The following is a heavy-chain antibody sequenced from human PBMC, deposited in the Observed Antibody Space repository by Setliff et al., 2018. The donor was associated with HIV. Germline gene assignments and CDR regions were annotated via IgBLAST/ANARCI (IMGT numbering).Heavy chain of an antibody. CDR3: ARGHYFKDV. Sequence: SETLSLTCTVSGGSISSGDYYWSWIRQPPGKGLEWIGYIYTSGSTNYNPSLKSRVTISVDTSKNQFSLKLSSVTAADTAVYHCARGHYFKDVWGQGTTVTVSS. D-gene: IGHD3-22*01. V-gene: IGHV4-30-4*08. J-gene: IGHJ6*02. CDR2: IYTSGST. CDR1: GGSISSGDYY.